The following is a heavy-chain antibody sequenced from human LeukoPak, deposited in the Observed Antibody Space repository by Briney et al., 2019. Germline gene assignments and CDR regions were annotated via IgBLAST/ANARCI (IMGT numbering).Heavy chain of an antibody. CDR2: INYSETT. V-gene: IGHV4-59*08. D-gene: IGHD6-13*01. J-gene: IGHJ4*02. CDR3: ARALRSQGAAAGTGYLDS. Sequence: NASETLSLTCTVSNGSIHTYFWTWIRQPPGRGLEWIGIINYSETTRYNPSLKSRVTLSVDTSKNLFSLKLDSVTAADTAVYFCARALRSQGAAAGTGYLDSWGQGALVTVSS. CDR1: NGSIHTYF.